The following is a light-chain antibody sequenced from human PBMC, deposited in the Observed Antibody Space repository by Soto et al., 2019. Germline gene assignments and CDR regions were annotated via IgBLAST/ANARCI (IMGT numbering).Light chain of an antibody. V-gene: IGKV3-15*01. J-gene: IGKJ2*01. CDR2: DAS. Sequence: EIVMTQSPATVPASPGERVTLSCRASQSVNSDLAWYQQTPGQAPRPLIYDASTRDAGVPARFSGSGSGTEFTLTISSLESEDFALYYCQQYSQWPLYTFGQGNKV. CDR1: QSVNSD. CDR3: QQYSQWPLYT.